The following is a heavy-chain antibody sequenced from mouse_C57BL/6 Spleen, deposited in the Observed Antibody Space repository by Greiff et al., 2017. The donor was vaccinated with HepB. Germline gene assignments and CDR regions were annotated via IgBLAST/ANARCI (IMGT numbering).Heavy chain of an antibody. CDR1: GFTFSDYY. J-gene: IGHJ1*03. CDR2: INYDGSST. D-gene: IGHD1-1*01. CDR3: ARDRKNYGSSGYWYFDV. Sequence: EVMLVESEGGLVQPGSSMKLSCTASGFTFSDYYMAWVRQVPEKGLEWVANINYDGSSTYYLDSLKSRFIISRDNAKNILYLQMSSLKSEDTATYYCARDRKNYGSSGYWYFDVWGTGTTVTVSS. V-gene: IGHV5-16*01.